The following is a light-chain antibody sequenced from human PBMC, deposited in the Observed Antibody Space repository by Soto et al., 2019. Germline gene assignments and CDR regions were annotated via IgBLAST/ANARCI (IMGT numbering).Light chain of an antibody. V-gene: IGLV2-14*01. CDR2: GVT. J-gene: IGLJ1*01. CDR1: SSDIGGYNY. Sequence: QSALAQPASVSESPGQSITISCAGTSSDIGGYNYVSWYQQHPDKAPKLMIYGVTNRPSGVSDRFSGSKSGNTASLTISGLQAEDEAYYYCCSYAGSSYYVFGSGTKVTVL. CDR3: CSYAGSSYYV.